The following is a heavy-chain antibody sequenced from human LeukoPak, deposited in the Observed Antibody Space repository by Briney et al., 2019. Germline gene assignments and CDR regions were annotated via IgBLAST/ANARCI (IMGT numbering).Heavy chain of an antibody. D-gene: IGHD3-3*01. V-gene: IGHV5-51*01. CDR1: GYSFTSYW. J-gene: IGHJ5*02. CDR2: IYPGDSDT. Sequence: GESLKIYCKGSGYSFTSYWIGWVRQMPGKGLEWMGIIYPGDSDTRYSPSFQGQVTISADKSISTAYLQWSSLKASDTAMYYCARQDLGSNYDFWSGPPRWFDPWGQGTLVTVSS. CDR3: ARQDLGSNYDFWSGPPRWFDP.